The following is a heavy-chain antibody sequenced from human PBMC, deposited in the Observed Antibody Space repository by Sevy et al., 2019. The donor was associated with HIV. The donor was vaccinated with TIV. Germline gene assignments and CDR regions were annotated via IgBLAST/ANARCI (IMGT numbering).Heavy chain of an antibody. D-gene: IGHD3-22*01. CDR2: INPNTGAT. Sequence: ASVKVSCKASGYTFTDYYLHWLRQAPGQGLEWMGWINPNTGATNYAQKFNGRVTMTRDTSMSTAFMDLTRLRSDDTAVYYCAKLLIVVDDGFDVWGQGTMVTVSS. CDR1: GYTFTDYY. CDR3: AKLLIVVDDGFDV. V-gene: IGHV1-2*02. J-gene: IGHJ3*01.